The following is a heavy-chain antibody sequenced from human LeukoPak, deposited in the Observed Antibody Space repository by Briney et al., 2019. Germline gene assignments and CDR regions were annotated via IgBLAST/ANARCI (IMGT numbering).Heavy chain of an antibody. Sequence: LETLSLTCAVYGGSFSGYYWSWIRQPPGKGLEWIGEINHSGSTNYNPSLKSRVTVSVDTSKNQFSLKLSSVTAADTAVYYCARGTMTTVTYYFDYWGQGTLVTVSS. CDR1: GGSFSGYY. J-gene: IGHJ4*02. D-gene: IGHD4-17*01. CDR3: ARGTMTTVTYYFDY. V-gene: IGHV4-34*01. CDR2: INHSGST.